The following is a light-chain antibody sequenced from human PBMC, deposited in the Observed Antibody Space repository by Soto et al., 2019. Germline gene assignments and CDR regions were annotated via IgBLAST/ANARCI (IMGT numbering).Light chain of an antibody. Sequence: IQMTQYPSTLFATARDRVAITCRASQSIRAWLGWYQQEAGEAPLQLVYDASNLDSGVPSRFICSGSGTEFTLTISNLQPDDLATYYCQQYENYWTFSQGTKVDIK. V-gene: IGKV1-5*01. CDR3: QQYENYWT. J-gene: IGKJ1*01. CDR2: DAS. CDR1: QSIRAW.